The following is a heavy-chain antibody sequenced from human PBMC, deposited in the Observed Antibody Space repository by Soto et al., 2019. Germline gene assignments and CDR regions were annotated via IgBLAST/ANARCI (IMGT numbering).Heavy chain of an antibody. CDR2: IYYSGST. CDR3: ARLSDYDFWSGYYNSNNWFDP. Sequence: PSETLSLTCTVSGGSISSSSYYWGWIRQPPGKGLEWIGSIYYSGSTYYNPSLKSRVTISVDTSKNQFSLKLSSVTAADTAVYYCARLSDYDFWSGYYNSNNWFDPWGQGTLVTVSS. V-gene: IGHV4-39*01. D-gene: IGHD3-3*01. J-gene: IGHJ5*02. CDR1: GGSISSSSYY.